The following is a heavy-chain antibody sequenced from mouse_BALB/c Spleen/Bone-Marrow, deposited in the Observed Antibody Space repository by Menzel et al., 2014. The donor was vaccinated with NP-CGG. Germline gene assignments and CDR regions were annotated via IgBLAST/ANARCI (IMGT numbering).Heavy chain of an antibody. V-gene: IGHV2-9*02. D-gene: IGHD1-1*01. J-gene: IGHJ1*01. CDR3: ARKDYGSRGGYFDV. CDR2: IWAGGST. Sequence: VQLQESGPGLVAPSRSLSITCTVSGFSLTSYGVHWVRQPPGKGLEWLGLIWAGGSTNYNSALMSRLSISKDNSKSQGFLKMNSLQTDDTAMYYCARKDYGSRGGYFDVWGAGTTVTVSS. CDR1: GFSLTSYG.